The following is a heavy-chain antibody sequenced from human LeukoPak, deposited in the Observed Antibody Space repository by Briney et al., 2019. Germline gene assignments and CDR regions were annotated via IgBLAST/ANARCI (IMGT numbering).Heavy chain of an antibody. J-gene: IGHJ4*02. CDR3: ARAWDYYDSRGFYLRYFDY. CDR1: GGSFSGYY. CDR2: INHSGST. Sequence: PSETLSLTCAVYGGSFSGYYWSWIRQPPGKGLEWIGEINHSGSTNYNPSLKSRVTISVDTSKNQFSLKLSSVTAADTAVYYCARAWDYYDSRGFYLRYFDYWGQGTLVTVSS. D-gene: IGHD3-22*01. V-gene: IGHV4-34*01.